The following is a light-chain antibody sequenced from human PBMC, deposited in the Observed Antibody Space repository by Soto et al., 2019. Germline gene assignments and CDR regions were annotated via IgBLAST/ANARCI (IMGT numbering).Light chain of an antibody. CDR2: WSS. CDR3: QQYFTSPWT. V-gene: IGKV4-1*01. CDR1: QSILDRSKNKYY. J-gene: IGKJ1*01. Sequence: DIVMTQSPDSLAVSLGERATFNCKSSQSILDRSKNKYYLAWYQQKSGQPPKLLIYWSSLRESGVPDRFTGIGSWTDFTLTISSLQAEDVAVYYCQQYFTSPWTFGQGTKVEI.